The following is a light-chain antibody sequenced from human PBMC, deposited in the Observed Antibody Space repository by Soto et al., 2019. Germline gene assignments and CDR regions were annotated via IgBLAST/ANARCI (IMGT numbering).Light chain of an antibody. CDR2: ENN. V-gene: IGLV1-51*01. CDR1: NSNIGNNY. Sequence: QAVVTQPPSVSAAPGQKVTISCSGTNSNIGNNYVSWYQQLPGTAPKLLIYENNKRPSGIPDRFSGSKSGTSATLGIIGLQTGDEADYYCGTWDSSLSAVVFGGGTKLTVL. CDR3: GTWDSSLSAVV. J-gene: IGLJ2*01.